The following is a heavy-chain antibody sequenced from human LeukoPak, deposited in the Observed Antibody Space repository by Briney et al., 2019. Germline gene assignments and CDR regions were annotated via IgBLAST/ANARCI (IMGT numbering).Heavy chain of an antibody. J-gene: IGHJ5*02. D-gene: IGHD6-6*01. CDR2: MNPNSGNT. CDR1: GYTFTSYD. CDR3: ARDRSIAARPAPGWFDP. V-gene: IGHV1-8*01. Sequence: GASVKVSCKASGYTFTSYDINWVRQATGQGLEWMGWMNPNSGNTGYAQKFQGRVTMTRNTSISTAYMELSSLRSKDTAVYYCARDRSIAARPAPGWFDPWGQGTLVTVSS.